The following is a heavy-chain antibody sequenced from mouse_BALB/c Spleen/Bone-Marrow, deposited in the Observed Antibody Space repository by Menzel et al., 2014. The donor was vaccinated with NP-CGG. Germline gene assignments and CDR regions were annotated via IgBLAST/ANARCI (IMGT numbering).Heavy chain of an antibody. CDR3: ARHAYYDQTEVSFVC. J-gene: IGHJ3*01. CDR2: ISGDGRYT. CDR1: GFSFSNYG. V-gene: IGHV5-9-2*01. Sequence: VQLKESGGGLVKSGGSLKLSCAASGFSFSNYGMSWLRQTPEKRLEWVATISGDGRYTFYSDSVKGRFTISRDNAKNNLYLQLSSLRSEDTALYYCARHAYYDQTEVSFVCWDQGTLVTVSA. D-gene: IGHD2-4*01.